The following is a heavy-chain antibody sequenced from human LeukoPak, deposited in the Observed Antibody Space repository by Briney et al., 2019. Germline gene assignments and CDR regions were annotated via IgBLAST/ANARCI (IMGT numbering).Heavy chain of an antibody. V-gene: IGHV3-23*01. Sequence: GGSLRLSCAASGFTFSSYAMSWVRQAPGKGLEWVSAISGSGGSTYHADSVKGRFTISRDNSKNTLYLQMNSLRAEDTAVYYCAKDSAVIAVATNWFDPWGQGTLVTVSS. J-gene: IGHJ5*02. CDR2: ISGSGGST. CDR1: GFTFSSYA. CDR3: AKDSAVIAVATNWFDP. D-gene: IGHD6-19*01.